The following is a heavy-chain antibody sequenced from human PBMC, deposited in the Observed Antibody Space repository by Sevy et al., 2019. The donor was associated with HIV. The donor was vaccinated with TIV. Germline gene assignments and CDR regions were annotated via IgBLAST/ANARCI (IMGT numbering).Heavy chain of an antibody. V-gene: IGHV3-74*01. CDR3: AKVNSSAWAGPPDN. CDR2: IHSDGSRT. Sequence: GGSLRLSCVASGFTFSSNCMHWVRQAPGKGLGWVSRIHSDGSRTSYGDSVKGRFTISRDNAKKTLYLQMNGLRAEDTAVYYCAKVNSSAWAGPPDNWGQGTLVTVSS. CDR1: GFTFSSNC. J-gene: IGHJ4*02. D-gene: IGHD3-22*01.